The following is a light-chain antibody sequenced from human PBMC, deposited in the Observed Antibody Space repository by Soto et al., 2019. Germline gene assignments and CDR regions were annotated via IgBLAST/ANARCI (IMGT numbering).Light chain of an antibody. V-gene: IGLV1-40*01. Sequence: QSVLTQPASVSGAPGQRITISCTGTSRNIGANYDVHWYQQHPGKAPKVLIYADNNRPSGVPDRFSGSKSGTSASLAITGLQAEDEAHYYCQSYDGSLSARVFGGGTKLTVL. CDR2: ADN. CDR1: SRNIGANYD. CDR3: QSYDGSLSARV. J-gene: IGLJ2*01.